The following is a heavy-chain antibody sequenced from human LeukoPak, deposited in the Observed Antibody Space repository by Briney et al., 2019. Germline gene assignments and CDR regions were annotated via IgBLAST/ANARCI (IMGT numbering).Heavy chain of an antibody. V-gene: IGHV3-53*04. CDR2: YSAGNT. CDR1: GFTVSSNY. Sequence: GGSLRLSCVASGFTVSSNYMSWVRQAPGKGLEWVSVYSAGNTYYADSVKGRFTISRHNSENTLYLHMNSLRVEDTAVYFCARGGTSGYSSGRIDYWGQGTLVTVSS. CDR3: ARGGTSGYSSGRIDY. D-gene: IGHD6-19*01. J-gene: IGHJ4*02.